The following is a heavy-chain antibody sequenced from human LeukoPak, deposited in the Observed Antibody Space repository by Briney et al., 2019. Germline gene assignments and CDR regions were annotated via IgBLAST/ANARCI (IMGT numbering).Heavy chain of an antibody. V-gene: IGHV3-21*01. J-gene: IGHJ4*02. Sequence: GGSLRLSCAASGFTFSSYSMNWVRQAPGKGLEWVSSISSSSSYIYYADSVKGRFTISRDNAKNSLYLQMNSLRAEVTAVYYCARGPRAYSSSPDFDYWGQGTLVTVSS. CDR2: ISSSSSYI. D-gene: IGHD6-6*01. CDR3: ARGPRAYSSSPDFDY. CDR1: GFTFSSYS.